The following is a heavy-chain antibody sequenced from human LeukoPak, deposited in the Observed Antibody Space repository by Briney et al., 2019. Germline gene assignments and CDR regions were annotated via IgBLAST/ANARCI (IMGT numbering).Heavy chain of an antibody. CDR3: ARGRAAAGSSPDYFDF. J-gene: IGHJ4*02. V-gene: IGHV4-59*01. CDR1: GGSITTYY. Sequence: PSETLSLTCTVSGGSITTYYWSWIRQPPGRGLEWLGYISYSGRTNHNPSLKSRGTISLDTSKNQFALKLTSVTAADTAVYYCARGRAAAGSSPDYFDFWGRGTQVTVSP. D-gene: IGHD6-13*01. CDR2: ISYSGRT.